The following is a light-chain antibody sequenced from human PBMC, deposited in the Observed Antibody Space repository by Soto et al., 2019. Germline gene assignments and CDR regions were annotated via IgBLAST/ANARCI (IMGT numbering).Light chain of an antibody. J-gene: IGKJ4*01. CDR1: QAMSTY. CDR3: QQLNGYQLA. V-gene: IGKV1-9*01. CDR2: SAS. Sequence: DIQLTQSPSFLSAFVGDTVTITCRASQAMSTYLAWYQQKPGKVPKLLIRSASTLQSGVPPRFSGGGSWTEFTLTISTLQPDDSGIYYCQQLNGYQLAFGGGTNVEIK.